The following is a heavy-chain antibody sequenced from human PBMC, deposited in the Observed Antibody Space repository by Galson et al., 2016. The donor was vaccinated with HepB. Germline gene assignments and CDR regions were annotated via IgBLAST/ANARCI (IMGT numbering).Heavy chain of an antibody. CDR3: ARPPYSHAFDI. CDR2: ISYSGST. Sequence: SETLSLTCTVSGGSISSNTYYLGWIRQPPGKGLEWIGSISYSGSTYYNPSLKSRVTISVDTSKNQFSLNLISVTAADTAVYYCARPPYSHAFDIWGQGTMVTVSS. V-gene: IGHV4-39*01. J-gene: IGHJ3*02. D-gene: IGHD2-15*01. CDR1: GGSISSNTYY.